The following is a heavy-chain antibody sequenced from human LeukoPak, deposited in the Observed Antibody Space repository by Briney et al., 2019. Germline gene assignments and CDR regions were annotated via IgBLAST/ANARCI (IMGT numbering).Heavy chain of an antibody. D-gene: IGHD1-1*01. CDR3: ARDWTNWNDLGGYYYYGMDV. V-gene: IGHV3-30-3*01. J-gene: IGHJ6*02. CDR2: ISYDGSNK. Sequence: GGSLRLSCAASGFTFSSYAMHWVRQAPGKGLEWVAVISYDGSNKYYADSVKGRFTISRDNSKNTLYLQMNSLRAEDTAVYYCARDWTNWNDLGGYYYYGMDVWGQGTTVTVSS. CDR1: GFTFSSYA.